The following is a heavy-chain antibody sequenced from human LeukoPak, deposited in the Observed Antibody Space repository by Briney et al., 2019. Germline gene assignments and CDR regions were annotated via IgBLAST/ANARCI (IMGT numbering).Heavy chain of an antibody. CDR1: GFTFSSYS. CDR2: ISSSSSYI. V-gene: IGHV3-21*01. CDR3: ARVLSGDGTFDY. J-gene: IGHJ4*02. Sequence: GGSLRLSCAASGFTFSSYSMNWVRQAPGKGLEWVSSISSSSSYIYYADSVKGRFTISRDNAKNSLYLQMNSLRAEDTAVYYCARVLSGDGTFDYWGQGTLVTVSS. D-gene: IGHD1-14*01.